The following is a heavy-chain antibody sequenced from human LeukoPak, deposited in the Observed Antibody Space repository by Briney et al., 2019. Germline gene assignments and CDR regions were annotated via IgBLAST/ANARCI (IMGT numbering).Heavy chain of an antibody. D-gene: IGHD3-10*01. J-gene: IGHJ4*02. CDR2: IWYDGSNK. V-gene: IGHV3-33*01. Sequence: PGGSLRPSCVVSGLTFRNYGMYWVRQAPGKGLEWVALIWYDGSNKYYADSVKGRFTISRDNPKNTLYLQMNSLRAEDTAVYYCASWRGSGNYGGYFDYWGQGILVTVSS. CDR3: ASWRGSGNYGGYFDY. CDR1: GLTFRNYG.